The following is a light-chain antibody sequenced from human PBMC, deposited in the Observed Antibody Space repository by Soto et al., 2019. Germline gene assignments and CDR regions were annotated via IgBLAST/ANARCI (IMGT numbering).Light chain of an antibody. CDR3: AAWDDSLSGRWV. CDR2: RNN. V-gene: IGLV1-47*01. Sequence: QSVLTQPPSASGTPGQRVTISCSGSSSNIGSNYVYWYQHLPGTAPKLLIYRNNQRPSGVPDRFSGSKSGTSASLAISGLRSEDEADYYCAAWDDSLSGRWVFGTGTKLTVL. CDR1: SSNIGSNY. J-gene: IGLJ1*01.